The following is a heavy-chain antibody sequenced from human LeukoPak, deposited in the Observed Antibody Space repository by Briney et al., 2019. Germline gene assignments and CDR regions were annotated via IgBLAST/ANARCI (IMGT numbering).Heavy chain of an antibody. V-gene: IGHV4-34*01. Sequence: SETLSLTCAVYGGSFSGYYWSWIRRPPGKGLEWIGEINHSGSTNYNPSLKSRVTISVDTSKNQFSLKLSSVTAADTAVYYCAKRGGYSYGSILPLYFDYWGQGTLVTVSS. CDR3: AKRGGYSYGSILPLYFDY. D-gene: IGHD5-18*01. CDR1: GGSFSGYY. J-gene: IGHJ4*02. CDR2: INHSGST.